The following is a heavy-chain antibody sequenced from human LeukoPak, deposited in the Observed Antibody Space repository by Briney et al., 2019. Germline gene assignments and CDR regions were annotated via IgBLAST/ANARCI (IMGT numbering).Heavy chain of an antibody. Sequence: ASVKVSCKVSGYTLTELSMHWARQAPGKGLEWMGGFDPEDGETIYAQKFQGRVTMTEDTSTDTAYMELSSLRSEDTAVYYCATDPNHWDYYGMDVWGQGTTVTVSS. CDR3: ATDPNHWDYYGMDV. CDR1: GYTLTELS. J-gene: IGHJ6*02. V-gene: IGHV1-24*01. CDR2: FDPEDGET. D-gene: IGHD1-14*01.